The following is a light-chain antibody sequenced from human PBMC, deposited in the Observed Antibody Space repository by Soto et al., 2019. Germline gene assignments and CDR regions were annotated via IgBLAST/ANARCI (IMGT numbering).Light chain of an antibody. V-gene: IGLV2-14*03. CDR3: TSYTTNSTVV. Sequence: QSALTQPASVSGSPGQSITISCTGTSSDVGASNYVSWYQQHPGEAPQLMISDVTDRPSGVSYRFSGSKSGSTASLTISGLQAEDEGDYFCTSYTTNSTVVFGGGTKLTVL. CDR2: DVT. CDR1: SSDVGASNY. J-gene: IGLJ2*01.